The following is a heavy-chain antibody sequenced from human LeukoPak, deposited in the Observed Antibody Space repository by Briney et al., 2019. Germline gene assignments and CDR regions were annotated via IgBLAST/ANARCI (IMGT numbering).Heavy chain of an antibody. D-gene: IGHD6-13*01. Sequence: SATLSLTCAVYGGSFSGYYWSWIRQPPGKGLEWIGEINHSGSTNYNLSLKSRVTISIDTSKNQFSLKLTSVTAADTAVYYCARDRSAAPADYWGQGTLVTVSS. CDR1: GGSFSGYY. V-gene: IGHV4-34*01. CDR3: ARDRSAAPADY. J-gene: IGHJ4*02. CDR2: INHSGST.